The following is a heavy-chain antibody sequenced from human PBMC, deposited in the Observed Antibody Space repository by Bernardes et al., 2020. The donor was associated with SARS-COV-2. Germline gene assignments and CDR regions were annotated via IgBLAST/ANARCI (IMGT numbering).Heavy chain of an antibody. V-gene: IGHV3-23*01. CDR3: AKEMGDYNYYAWFDP. J-gene: IGHJ5*02. Sequence: GGSLRLSCTASGFTFSTYAMTWVRQAPGKGLEWISTINDHGLIKFHADSVKGRFTVSRDNSKNALYLQMNSLRVEDTAVYYCAKEMGDYNYYAWFDPWGQGTPVTVSS. CDR1: GFTFSTYA. D-gene: IGHD4-17*01. CDR2: INDHGLIK.